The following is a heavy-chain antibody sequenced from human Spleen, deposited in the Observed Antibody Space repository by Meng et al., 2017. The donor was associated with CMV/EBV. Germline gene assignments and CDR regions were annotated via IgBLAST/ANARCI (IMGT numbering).Heavy chain of an antibody. CDR2: ISWNSGSI. CDR1: GYTFDDYA. J-gene: IGHJ5*02. D-gene: IGHD6-13*01. CDR3: ARGGSSSWYSIWFDP. Sequence: SLKISCAASGYTFDDYAMHWVRQAPGRGLEWVSGISWNSGSIGYADSVKGRFTISRDNAKNSLYLQMNSLRAEDTAVYYCARGGSSSWYSIWFDPWGQGTLVTVSS. V-gene: IGHV3-9*01.